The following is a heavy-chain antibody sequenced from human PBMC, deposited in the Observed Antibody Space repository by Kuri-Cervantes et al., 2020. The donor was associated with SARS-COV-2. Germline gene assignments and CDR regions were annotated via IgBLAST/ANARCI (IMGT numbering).Heavy chain of an antibody. CDR3: ARGRDIVVVVAATGGANWFDP. V-gene: IGHV4-61*02. CDR2: IYTSGST. Sequence: SETLSLTCTVSGGSISSGSYYWSWIRQPAGKGLEWIGRIYTSGSTNYNPSLKSRVTISVDTSKNQFSLKLSSVTAADTAVYYCARGRDIVVVVAATGGANWFDPWGQGTLVTVSS. D-gene: IGHD2-15*01. CDR1: GGSISSGSYY. J-gene: IGHJ5*02.